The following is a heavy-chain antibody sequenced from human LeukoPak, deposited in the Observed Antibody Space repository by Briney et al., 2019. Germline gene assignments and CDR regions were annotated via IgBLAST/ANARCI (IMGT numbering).Heavy chain of an antibody. D-gene: IGHD1-26*01. Sequence: GGSLRLFCAASGFTFGSYWMHWVRQAPGEGLVWVSRINTDGGDTIYADCVKGRFTISRDNAKNTLFLQMNSLRAEDTAVYYCSRDEKIVGASGQDYWGQGTLVSVSS. J-gene: IGHJ4*02. CDR2: INTDGGDT. CDR3: SRDEKIVGASGQDY. CDR1: GFTFGSYW. V-gene: IGHV3-74*01.